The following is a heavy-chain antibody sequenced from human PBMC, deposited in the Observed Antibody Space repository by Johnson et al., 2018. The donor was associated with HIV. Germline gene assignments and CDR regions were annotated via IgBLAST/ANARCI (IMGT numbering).Heavy chain of an antibody. Sequence: MLLVESGGGLVQPGGSLRLSCAASGFTFSRYWMSWVRQAPGKGLEWVANIKQDGSEKYYVDSMKGRFTISRDNSKNTLYLQMNSLRADDTAVYYCAREGIWYCSGGSCYGAFDIWGQGTMVTVSS. CDR1: GFTFSRYW. CDR2: IKQDGSEK. V-gene: IGHV3-7*01. CDR3: AREGIWYCSGGSCYGAFDI. D-gene: IGHD2-15*01. J-gene: IGHJ3*02.